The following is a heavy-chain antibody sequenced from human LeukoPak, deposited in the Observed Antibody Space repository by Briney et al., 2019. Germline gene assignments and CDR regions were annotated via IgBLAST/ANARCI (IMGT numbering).Heavy chain of an antibody. D-gene: IGHD3-22*01. CDR2: ISWNSGSI. J-gene: IGHJ4*02. Sequence: GGSLRLSCAASGFTFDDYAMHWVRQAPGKGLEWVSGISWNSGSIGYADSVKGRFTISRDNAKNSLYLQMNSLRAEDTALYYCAKDYGYYDSSGYSNWGQGTLVTVSS. CDR3: AKDYGYYDSSGYSN. V-gene: IGHV3-9*01. CDR1: GFTFDDYA.